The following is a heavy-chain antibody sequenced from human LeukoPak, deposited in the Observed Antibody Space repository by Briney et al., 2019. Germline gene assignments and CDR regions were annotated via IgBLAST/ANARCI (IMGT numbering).Heavy chain of an antibody. CDR2: ISYDGSNK. D-gene: IGHD3-3*01. V-gene: IGHV3-30*04. Sequence: GGSLRLSCAASGLTFSSYAMHWVRQAPGKGLEWVAVISYDGSNKYYADSVKGRFTISRDNSKNTLYLQMNSLRAEDTAVYYCARDLAEEGEIFGTDYWGQGTLVTVSS. CDR3: ARDLAEEGEIFGTDY. CDR1: GLTFSSYA. J-gene: IGHJ4*02.